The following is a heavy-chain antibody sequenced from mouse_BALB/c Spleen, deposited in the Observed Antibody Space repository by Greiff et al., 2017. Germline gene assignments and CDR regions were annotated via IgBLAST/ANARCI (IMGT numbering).Heavy chain of an antibody. CDR1: GYTFTNYW. CDR3: ASGNYGDFDY. CDR2: IYPGGGYT. Sequence: VKLMESGAELVRPGTSVKISCKASGYTFTNYWLGWVKQRPGHGLEWIGDIYPGGGYTNYNEKFKGKATLTADTSSSTAYMQLSSLTSEDSAVYFCASGNYGDFDYWGQGTTLTVSS. J-gene: IGHJ2*01. V-gene: IGHV1-63*02. D-gene: IGHD2-1*01.